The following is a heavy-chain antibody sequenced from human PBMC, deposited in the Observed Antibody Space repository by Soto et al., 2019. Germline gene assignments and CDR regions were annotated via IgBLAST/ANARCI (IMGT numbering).Heavy chain of an antibody. Sequence: QVQLVQSGAEVKTPGSSVKVSCKASGGTFSSYTISWVRQAPGQGLEWMGRILPILGIASYAQTFQGRVTIIADKSTSTAYMELRRLRSEDTAVYYCARVGTIRWGMDVWGQGTTVTVSS. J-gene: IGHJ6*02. CDR1: GGTFSSYT. D-gene: IGHD5-12*01. CDR2: ILPILGIA. V-gene: IGHV1-69*02. CDR3: ARVGTIRWGMDV.